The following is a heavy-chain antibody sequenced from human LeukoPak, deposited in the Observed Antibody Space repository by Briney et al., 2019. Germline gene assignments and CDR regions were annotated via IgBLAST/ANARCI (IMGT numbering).Heavy chain of an antibody. D-gene: IGHD6-6*01. CDR3: AREYSSSSGRAFDI. CDR2: IRTSSSTT. CDR1: GFTFSSYS. V-gene: IGHV3-48*01. Sequence: GGSLRLSRAASGFTFSSYSMNWVRQAPGKGLEWVSYIRTSSSTTYYADSVKGRFTISRDNANNSLYLQMSSLRPEDTAVYYCAREYSSSSGRAFDIWGQGTMVTVSS. J-gene: IGHJ3*02.